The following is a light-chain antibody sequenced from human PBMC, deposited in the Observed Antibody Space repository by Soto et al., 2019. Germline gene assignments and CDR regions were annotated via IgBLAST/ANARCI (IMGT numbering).Light chain of an antibody. CDR3: QQYYSTPYT. J-gene: IGKJ2*01. Sequence: DIVMTQSPDSLAVSLGERATINCRSSQSVLYSSNNKNYLAWYQQKPGQPPKLLIYWASTRDSGVPDRFSGSGSGTDFTLTISSLQAEDMAVYYCQQYYSTPYTFGQGTKLDIK. CDR1: QSVLYSSNNKNY. V-gene: IGKV4-1*01. CDR2: WAS.